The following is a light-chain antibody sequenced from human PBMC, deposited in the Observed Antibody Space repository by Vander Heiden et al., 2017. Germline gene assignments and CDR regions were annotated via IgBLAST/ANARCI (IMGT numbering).Light chain of an antibody. CDR1: PSVSSY. J-gene: IGKJ1*01. Sequence: VFTQSPATLPLSPGERPTLSCRVSPSVSSYFAWNQQKPGQAPRLLIKDASIWTPGIPPRFSGSESGTNFTLTIGSLKPENFAVYNCQGRSNWPPAFGEGTKVEIK. CDR2: DAS. CDR3: QGRSNWPPA. V-gene: IGKV3-11*01.